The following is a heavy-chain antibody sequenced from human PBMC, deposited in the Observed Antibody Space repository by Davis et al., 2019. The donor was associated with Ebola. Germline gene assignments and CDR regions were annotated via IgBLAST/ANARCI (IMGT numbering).Heavy chain of an antibody. CDR2: INHSGST. V-gene: IGHV4-34*01. J-gene: IGHJ6*02. CDR3: ARAMVQGVPYYYGMDV. CDR1: GGSFSGYH. D-gene: IGHD3-10*01. Sequence: SETLSLTCAVYGGSFSGYHWSWIRQPPGKGLEWIGEINHSGSTNYNPSLKSRVTISVDTSKNQFSLKLSSVTAADTAVYYCARAMVQGVPYYYGMDVWGQGTTVTVSS.